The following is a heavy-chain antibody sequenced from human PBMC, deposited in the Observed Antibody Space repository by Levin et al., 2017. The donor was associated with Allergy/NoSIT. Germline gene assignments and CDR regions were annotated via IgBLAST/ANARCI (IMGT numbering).Heavy chain of an antibody. V-gene: IGHV3-53*01. Sequence: GGSLRLSCAASGFTVSSNSLSWVRQAPGKGLDWVSLIHSGGTTFYAASLKGRVTISRDNSKNTVDLQIHSLSAEDTAVYYCARVSGLGYSTSSGWFDPWGQGTLVTVSS. CDR1: GFTVSSNS. CDR2: IHSGGTT. CDR3: ARVSGLGYSTSSGWFDP. J-gene: IGHJ5*02. D-gene: IGHD6-6*01.